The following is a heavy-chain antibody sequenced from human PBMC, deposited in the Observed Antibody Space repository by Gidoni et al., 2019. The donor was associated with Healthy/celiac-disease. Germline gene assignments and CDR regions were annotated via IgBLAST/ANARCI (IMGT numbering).Heavy chain of an antibody. Sequence: QVQLQESGPGLVKPSQTLSLTCTVSGGSISRRGYYWSWIRQHPGKGLEWIGYIYYSGSTYYNPSLKSRVTISVDTSKNQFSLKLSSVTAADTAVYYCASPTPYGSGSYYRAFDIWGQGTMVTVSS. CDR2: IYYSGST. CDR1: GGSISRRGYY. J-gene: IGHJ3*02. V-gene: IGHV4-31*03. D-gene: IGHD3-10*01. CDR3: ASPTPYGSGSYYRAFDI.